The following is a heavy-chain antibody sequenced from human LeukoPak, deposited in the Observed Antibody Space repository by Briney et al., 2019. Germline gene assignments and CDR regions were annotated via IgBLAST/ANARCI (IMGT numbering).Heavy chain of an antibody. J-gene: IGHJ4*02. D-gene: IGHD1-26*01. V-gene: IGHV3-23*01. CDR1: GFTFNSYA. Sequence: GGSLRLSCAASGFTFNSYAMSWVRQAPGKGLEWVSAISDSGANTYYAVSVRGRFTISRDNLNSLRAEDTAIYYCAKDAGRSDVDYFDYWGQETLVTVSS. CDR3: AKDAGRSDVDYFDY. CDR2: ISDSGANT.